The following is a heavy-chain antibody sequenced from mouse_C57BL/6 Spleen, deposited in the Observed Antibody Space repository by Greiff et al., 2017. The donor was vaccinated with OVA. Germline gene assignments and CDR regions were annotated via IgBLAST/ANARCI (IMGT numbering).Heavy chain of an antibody. CDR2: INYDGSST. CDR1: GFTFSDYY. Sequence: LVESEGGLVQPGSSMKLSCTASGFTFSDYYMAWVRQVPEKGLEWVANINYDGSSTYYLDSLKSRFIISRDNAKNILYLQMSSLKSEDTATYYCAREGFPYYAMDYWGQGTSVTVSS. V-gene: IGHV5-16*01. J-gene: IGHJ4*01. CDR3: AREGFPYYAMDY.